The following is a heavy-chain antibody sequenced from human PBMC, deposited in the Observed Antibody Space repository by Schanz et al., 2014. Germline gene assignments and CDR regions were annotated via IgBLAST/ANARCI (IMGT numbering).Heavy chain of an antibody. CDR3: ARDGAELYYFDD. J-gene: IGHJ4*02. CDR1: GFTVNTNY. CDR2: ISGDGTTT. Sequence: EVQLVESGGGLIQPGGSLRLSCAVSGFTVNTNYMSWVRQAPGKGLVSVSRISGDGTTTSYADSVKGRFTISRDNAKNTLYLQMYSLRAEDTAVFYCARDGAELYYFDDWGQGTLVTVSS. V-gene: IGHV3-74*01. D-gene: IGHD1-1*01.